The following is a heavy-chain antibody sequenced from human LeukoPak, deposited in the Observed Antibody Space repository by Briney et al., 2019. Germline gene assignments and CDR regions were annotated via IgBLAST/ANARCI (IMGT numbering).Heavy chain of an antibody. Sequence: SETLSLTCTVSGGSLSSGPYYWSWIRRPPGGVLGWFGYSNYSGTTYYNPSLKSPALISIDTSKNQFSLKLSSVTAADTAVYYCASADESSGYYYYYYFDYWGQGALIPVSS. CDR1: GGSLSSGPYY. CDR2: SNYSGTT. D-gene: IGHD3-22*01. CDR3: ASADESSGYYYYYYFDY. J-gene: IGHJ4*02. V-gene: IGHV4-31*01.